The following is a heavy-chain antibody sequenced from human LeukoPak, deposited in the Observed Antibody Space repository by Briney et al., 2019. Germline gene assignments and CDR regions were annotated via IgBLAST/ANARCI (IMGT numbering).Heavy chain of an antibody. CDR2: INPNSGDT. CDR1: GYTYTDYY. D-gene: IGHD4-17*01. V-gene: IGHV1-2*06. J-gene: IGHJ4*02. Sequence: GAAVKVSCKASGYTYTDYYMYWVRQAPGQGLEWMGRINPNSGDTFYAQKFQGRVTMTRDTSISTAYTELSRLRSDDTAVYYCARVMKATVRTSNFDYWGQGTLVTVSS. CDR3: ARVMKATVRTSNFDY.